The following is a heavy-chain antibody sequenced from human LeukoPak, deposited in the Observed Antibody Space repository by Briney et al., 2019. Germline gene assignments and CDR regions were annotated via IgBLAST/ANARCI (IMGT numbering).Heavy chain of an antibody. V-gene: IGHV4-38-2*01. CDR1: GYSISSGYH. CDR3: ARLWRSSTSCRD. Sequence: SETLSLTCAVSGYSISSGYHWGWIRQPPGKGLEWIGSIYHSGSTYYNPSLKSRVTISVDTSKNQFSLRLSSVTAADTAVYYCARLWRSSTSCRDWGQGTLVTVSS. CDR2: IYHSGST. D-gene: IGHD2-2*01. J-gene: IGHJ4*02.